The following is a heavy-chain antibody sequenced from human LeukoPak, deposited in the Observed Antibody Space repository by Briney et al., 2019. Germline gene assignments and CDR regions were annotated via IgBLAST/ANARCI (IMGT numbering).Heavy chain of an antibody. Sequence: GGSLRPSCAASGFTFSYYAMTWVRQAPGKGLEWVSTVFGLDHRTSYADSVKGRFTISRGNSKNTLSLQMNSLRAEDTAVYYCAKGLTTLDYWGQGTLVTVSS. D-gene: IGHD4-11*01. CDR2: VFGLDHRT. J-gene: IGHJ4*02. CDR3: AKGLTTLDY. V-gene: IGHV3-23*01. CDR1: GFTFSYYA.